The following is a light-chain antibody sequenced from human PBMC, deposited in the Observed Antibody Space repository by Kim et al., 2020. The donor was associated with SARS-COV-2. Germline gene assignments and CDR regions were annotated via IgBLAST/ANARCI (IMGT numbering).Light chain of an antibody. Sequence: PPGERATPSCRASRSVNSSYLAWYQQKPGQAPRLLIYGASSRATGIPDRFSGSGSGTDFTLTISRLEPEDFAVYYCQQYGSSPLTFGGGTKVDIK. CDR1: RSVNSSY. CDR3: QQYGSSPLT. V-gene: IGKV3-20*01. J-gene: IGKJ4*01. CDR2: GAS.